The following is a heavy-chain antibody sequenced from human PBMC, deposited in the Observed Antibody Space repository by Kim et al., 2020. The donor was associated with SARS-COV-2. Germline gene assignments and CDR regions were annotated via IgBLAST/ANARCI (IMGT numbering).Heavy chain of an antibody. V-gene: IGHV1-3*01. Sequence: ASVKVSCKASGYTFTSYAMHWVRQAPGQRLEWMGWINAGNGNTKYSQKFQGRVTITRDTSASTAYMELSSLRSEDTAVYYCARDTATKQREQWLVPGWFDPWGQGTLVTVSS. CDR3: ARDTATKQREQWLVPGWFDP. D-gene: IGHD6-19*01. CDR2: INAGNGNT. CDR1: GYTFTSYA. J-gene: IGHJ5*02.